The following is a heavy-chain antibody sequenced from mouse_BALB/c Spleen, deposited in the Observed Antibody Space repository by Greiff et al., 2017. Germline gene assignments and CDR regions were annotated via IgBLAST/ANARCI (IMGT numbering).Heavy chain of an antibody. D-gene: IGHD1-1*01. Sequence: VQLQQSGPELVKPGASVKMSCKASGYTFTSYVMHWVKQKPGQGLEWIGWIYPGDGSTKYNEKFKGKATLTADKSSSTAYMQLSSLTSENSAVYFCARGNYYGSRGYFDYWGQGTTLTVSS. CDR2: IYPGDGST. CDR1: GYTFTSYV. J-gene: IGHJ2*01. CDR3: ARGNYYGSRGYFDY. V-gene: IGHV1-14*01.